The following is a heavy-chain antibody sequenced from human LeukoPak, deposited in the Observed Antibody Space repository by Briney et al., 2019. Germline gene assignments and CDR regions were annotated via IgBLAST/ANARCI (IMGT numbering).Heavy chain of an antibody. CDR3: AKDLLTGTPYYFDY. CDR1: GFTFSSYA. J-gene: IGHJ4*02. Sequence: QTGGSLRLSCTASGFTFSSYAMNWVRQAPGKGLEWVSGVSGSGGVTYYADSVKGRFTISRDNSKNTLYLQMDSLRAEDTAVYYCAKDLLTGTPYYFDYWGQGTLVTVSS. D-gene: IGHD1-20*01. CDR2: VSGSGGVT. V-gene: IGHV3-23*01.